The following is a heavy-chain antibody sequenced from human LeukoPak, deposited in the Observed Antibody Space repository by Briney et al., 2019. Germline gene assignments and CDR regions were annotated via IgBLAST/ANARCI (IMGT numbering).Heavy chain of an antibody. CDR3: ASVTGDRPH. CDR1: GGSISSGGYS. CDR2: IYHSGST. Sequence: SQTLSLTCAVSGGSISSGGYSWSWIRQPPGKGLEWIGYIYHSGSTYYNPSLKSRATISVDRSKNQFSLKLSSVTAADTAVYYCASVTGDRPHWGQGTLVTVSS. J-gene: IGHJ4*02. V-gene: IGHV4-30-2*01. D-gene: IGHD2-8*02.